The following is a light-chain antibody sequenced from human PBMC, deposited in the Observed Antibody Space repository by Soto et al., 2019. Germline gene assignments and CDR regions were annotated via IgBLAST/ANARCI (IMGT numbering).Light chain of an antibody. CDR2: DAS. J-gene: IGKJ1*01. V-gene: IGKV3-11*01. CDR3: QQRSNWPPTWT. Sequence: EIVLTQSPATLSVSPGERATLSCRASQSVNSYLAWYQQKPGQAPRLLIYDASNRATGIPARFSGSGSGTDFTLTISSLEPEDFAVYYCQQRSNWPPTWTFGQGTKVDI. CDR1: QSVNSY.